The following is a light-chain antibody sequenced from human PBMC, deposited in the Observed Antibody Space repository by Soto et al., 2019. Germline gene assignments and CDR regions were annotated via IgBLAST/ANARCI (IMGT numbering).Light chain of an antibody. V-gene: IGKV3-15*01. Sequence: EIVMTQSPATLSVSPGERATLSCRASQSVSNNLAWYQQKPGQAPRLLIYGASTRATGIPARFSGSGSRTEFTLTISSLQSEDLAVYYCQQYNSWPPLTFGGGTKVEIK. CDR2: GAS. CDR1: QSVSNN. CDR3: QQYNSWPPLT. J-gene: IGKJ4*01.